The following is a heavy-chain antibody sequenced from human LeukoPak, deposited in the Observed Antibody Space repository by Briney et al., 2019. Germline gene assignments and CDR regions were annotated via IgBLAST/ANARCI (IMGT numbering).Heavy chain of an antibody. CDR3: AKGLLEGFDY. J-gene: IGHJ4*02. Sequence: GRSLRLSCAASGFTFSSYGMRWVRQAPGKGLEWVAVIWYDGSNKYYADSVKGRFTISRDNSKNTLYLQMNSLRAEDTAVYYCAKGLLEGFDYWGQGTLVTVSS. V-gene: IGHV3-33*06. D-gene: IGHD3-3*01. CDR1: GFTFSSYG. CDR2: IWYDGSNK.